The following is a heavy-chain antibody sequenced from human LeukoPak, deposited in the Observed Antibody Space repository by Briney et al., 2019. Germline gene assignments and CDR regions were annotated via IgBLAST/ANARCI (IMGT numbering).Heavy chain of an antibody. CDR2: MYYSGST. J-gene: IGHJ5*02. CDR1: GYSISSGYY. V-gene: IGHV4-61*01. D-gene: IGHD3-10*01. CDR3: ARHARRGWFDP. Sequence: SETLSLTCTVSGYSISSGYYWSWIRQPPGKGLEWIGYMYYSGSTNYNPSLKSRVTISVDTSKNQFSLKLSSVTAADTAVYYCARHARRGWFDPWGQGTLVTVSS.